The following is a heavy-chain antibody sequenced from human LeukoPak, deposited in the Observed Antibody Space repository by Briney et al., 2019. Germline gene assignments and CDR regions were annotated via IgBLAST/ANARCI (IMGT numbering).Heavy chain of an antibody. CDR2: MSGSGDSS. CDR3: AKNKWERSGAFDI. CDR1: GFTFSKNA. Sequence: GGSLRLSCAASGFTFSKNAMSWVRQAPGKGLEWVSTMSGSGDSSYYADSVKGRFTISRDISKNTLYLQMNSLGVEDTAVYYCAKNKWERSGAFDIWGQGTMVTVSS. V-gene: IGHV3-23*01. J-gene: IGHJ3*02. D-gene: IGHD1-26*01.